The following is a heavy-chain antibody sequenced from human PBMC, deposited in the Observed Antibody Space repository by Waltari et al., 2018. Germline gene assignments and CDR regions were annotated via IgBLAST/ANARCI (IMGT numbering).Heavy chain of an antibody. CDR1: DGSVSTTNW. Sequence: QVRLQESGPGLVKPSGTLSLTCTVSDGSVSTTNWWSWVRQPPGKGLQWIAEVYHTGSTYFNPSLDSRVTISLDKSKNQVFLNVTSVTVADTAVYYCARALAPSGNEAFDIWGQGTLVTVAS. CDR2: VYHTGST. J-gene: IGHJ3*02. D-gene: IGHD3-3*02. CDR3: ARALAPSGNEAFDI. V-gene: IGHV4-4*02.